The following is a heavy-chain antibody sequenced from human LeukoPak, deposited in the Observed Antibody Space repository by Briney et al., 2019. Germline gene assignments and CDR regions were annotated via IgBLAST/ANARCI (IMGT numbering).Heavy chain of an antibody. D-gene: IGHD3-22*01. J-gene: IGHJ1*01. CDR1: GFTFSRYR. CDR2: IKSDGST. V-gene: IGHV3-74*01. CDR3: ARAPSEIGGYYPEYFRH. Sequence: PGGSLRLSCAASGFTFSRYRMPWVRQASRKGLVWVSRIKSDGSTNYADSVKGRFTISRDNAKNTVSLQMNSLRAEDTGVYYCARAPSEIGGYYPEYFRHWGQGTLVTVSS.